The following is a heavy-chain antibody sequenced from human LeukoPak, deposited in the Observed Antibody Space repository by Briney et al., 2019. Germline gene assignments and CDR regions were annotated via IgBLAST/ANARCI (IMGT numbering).Heavy chain of an antibody. Sequence: WASVKVSCKASGYTFTSYGISWVRQAPGKGLEWMGGFDPEDGETIYAQKFQGRVTMTEDTSTDTAYMELSSLRSEDTAVYYCATGVPTYYDFWSGYFTFDYWGQGTLVTVSS. J-gene: IGHJ4*02. CDR1: GYTFTSYG. CDR3: ATGVPTYYDFWSGYFTFDY. CDR2: FDPEDGET. D-gene: IGHD3-3*01. V-gene: IGHV1-24*01.